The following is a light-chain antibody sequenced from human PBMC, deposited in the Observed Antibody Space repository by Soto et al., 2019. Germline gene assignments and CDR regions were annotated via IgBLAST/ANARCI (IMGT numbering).Light chain of an antibody. V-gene: IGLV2-8*01. CDR3: ASDAGNNTYV. J-gene: IGLJ1*01. Sequence: QSALTQPPSASGSPGQSVTISCTGTSSDVGGYDVVSWYQQHPGRAPKLMIYEVTKRPSGVPDRCSGSKSGNTASLTVSGLQAEDEADYYCASDAGNNTYVFGTGTKLTVL. CDR1: SSDVGGYDV. CDR2: EVT.